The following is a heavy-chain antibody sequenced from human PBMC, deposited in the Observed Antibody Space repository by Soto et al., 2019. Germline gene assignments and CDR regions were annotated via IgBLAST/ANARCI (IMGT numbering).Heavy chain of an antibody. J-gene: IGHJ5*02. V-gene: IGHV4-59*08. CDR1: GGSISSYY. CDR2: IYYSGST. Sequence: SETLSLTCTVSGGSISSYYWSWIRQPPGKGLEWIGYIYYSGSTNYNPSLKSRVTISVDTSKNQFSLKLSSVTAADTVVYYCARLYQFNWFDPWGQGTLVTVSS. D-gene: IGHD2-2*01. CDR3: ARLYQFNWFDP.